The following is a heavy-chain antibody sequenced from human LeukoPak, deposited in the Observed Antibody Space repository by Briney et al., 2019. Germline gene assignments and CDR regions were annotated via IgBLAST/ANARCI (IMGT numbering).Heavy chain of an antibody. CDR1: GFTFSSYS. CDR3: ARDVWEAAAGPPSYYYYYGMDV. V-gene: IGHV3-21*04. CDR2: ISSSSSYI. D-gene: IGHD6-13*01. Sequence: GGSLRLSCAASGFTFSSYSMNWVRQAPGKGLEWVSSISSSSSYIYYADSVKGRFTISRDNAKNSLYLQMNSLRAEDTAVYYCARDVWEAAAGPPSYYYYYGMDVWGQGTTVTVSS. J-gene: IGHJ6*02.